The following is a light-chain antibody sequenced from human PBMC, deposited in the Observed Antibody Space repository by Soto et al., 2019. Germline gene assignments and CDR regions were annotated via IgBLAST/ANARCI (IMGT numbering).Light chain of an antibody. CDR2: GAS. V-gene: IGKV3-15*01. CDR3: QQFNTWPRDT. J-gene: IGKJ1*01. CDR1: QSVSSN. Sequence: DIVMTQSPATLSVSPGDRVTLSCRASQSVSSNLAWYQQKPGQAPRLPIYGASTRATGIPARFSGDGSGTEFTLTISSLQSEDFAVYYCQQFNTWPRDTFGQGTKVEVK.